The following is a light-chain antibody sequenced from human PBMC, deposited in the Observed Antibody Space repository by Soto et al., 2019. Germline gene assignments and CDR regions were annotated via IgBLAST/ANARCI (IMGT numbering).Light chain of an antibody. CDR2: GTS. CDR1: QSISNDH. V-gene: IGKV3-20*01. Sequence: EIVVTQSPGTLSLSPGERATLSCRASQSISNDHLAWYQQKPGQAPRLLIYGTSNRATGGIADRFSGSGSGTDFTLTISRLEPEEFAVYYCQYYGSSVTFAGGNKVEIK. CDR3: QYYGSSVT. J-gene: IGKJ4*01.